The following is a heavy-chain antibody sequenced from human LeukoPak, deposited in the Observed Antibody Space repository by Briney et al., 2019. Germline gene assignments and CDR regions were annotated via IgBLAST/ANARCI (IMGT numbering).Heavy chain of an antibody. CDR1: GFTFSSYW. D-gene: IGHD4-11*01. Sequence: GGSLRLSCAASGFTFSSYWMSWVRQAPGKGLEWVAYIKRDGSEKYYVDSVKGRFTISRDNAKNSLYLQMNSLRAEDTAVYYCARDPSSNYYFDYWGQGTLVTVSS. V-gene: IGHV3-7*01. J-gene: IGHJ4*02. CDR3: ARDPSSNYYFDY. CDR2: IKRDGSEK.